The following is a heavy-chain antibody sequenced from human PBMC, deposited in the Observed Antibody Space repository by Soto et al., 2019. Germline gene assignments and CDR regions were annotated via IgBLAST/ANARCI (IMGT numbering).Heavy chain of an antibody. J-gene: IGHJ4*02. CDR2: INAGNGNT. CDR3: ARDDILTGYAFDY. CDR1: GYTFTGYY. D-gene: IGHD3-9*01. Sequence: ASVKVSCKASGYTFTGYYMHWVRQAPGQGLEWMGWINAGNGNTKYSQKFQGRVTITRDTSASTAYMELSSLRSEDTAVYYCARDDILTGYAFDYWGQGTLVTVSS. V-gene: IGHV1-3*01.